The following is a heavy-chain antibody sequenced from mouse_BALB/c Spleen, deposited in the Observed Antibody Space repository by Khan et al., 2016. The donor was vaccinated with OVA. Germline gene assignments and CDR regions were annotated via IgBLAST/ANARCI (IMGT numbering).Heavy chain of an antibody. V-gene: IGHV5-6-3*01. CDR2: INSNGGST. CDR3: AIDPYYYGSTYAMDY. J-gene: IGHJ4*01. Sequence: EVELVESGGGLVQPGGSLTLSCAASGFTFSSYGMSWVRQTPDKRLELVATINSNGGSTYYPDNVKGRFSISRDNAKNTLFLQMSSLKSEDTAMYYFAIDPYYYGSTYAMDYWGQGTSVTVSS. D-gene: IGHD1-1*01. CDR1: GFTFSSYG.